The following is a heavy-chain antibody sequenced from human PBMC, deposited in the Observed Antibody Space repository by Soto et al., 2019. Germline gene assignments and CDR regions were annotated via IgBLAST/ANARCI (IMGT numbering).Heavy chain of an antibody. D-gene: IGHD3-16*02. CDR2: MNPNSGNT. V-gene: IGHV1-8*01. CDR3: AREKKQRMITFGGVIVMGFGP. CDR1: GYTFTSYD. Sequence: QVQLVQSGAEVKKPGASVKVSCKASGYTFTSYDINWVRQATGQGLEWMGWMNPNSGNTGYAQKFQGRVTMTRNTSISTAYMELSSLRSEDTAVYYCAREKKQRMITFGGVIVMGFGPWGQGTLVTVSS. J-gene: IGHJ5*02.